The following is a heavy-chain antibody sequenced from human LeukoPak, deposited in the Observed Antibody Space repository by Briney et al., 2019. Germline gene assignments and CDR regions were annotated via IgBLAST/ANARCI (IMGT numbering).Heavy chain of an antibody. CDR2: ISSSSSYI. CDR1: GFTFSSYS. V-gene: IGHV3-21*04. CDR3: AKDPLRAIGWSSYYYYYGMDV. J-gene: IGHJ6*02. Sequence: GGSLRLSCAASGFTFSSYSMNWVRQAPGKGLEWVSSISSSSSYIYYADSVKGRFTISRDNAKNTLYLQMTSLRAEDTAVYYCAKDPLRAIGWSSYYYYYGMDVWGQGTTVTVSS. D-gene: IGHD6-19*01.